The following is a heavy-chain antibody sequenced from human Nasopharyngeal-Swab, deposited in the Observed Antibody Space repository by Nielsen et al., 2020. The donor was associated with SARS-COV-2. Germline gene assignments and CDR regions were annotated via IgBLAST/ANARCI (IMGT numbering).Heavy chain of an antibody. CDR2: IWYDGSNK. J-gene: IGHJ5*02. CDR1: GFPFSSYG. CDR3: ARSEVPAATIVSEFDP. V-gene: IGHV3-33*01. D-gene: IGHD2-2*01. Sequence: SLKISCAASGFPFSSYGMHWVRQAPGKGLEWVAVIWYDGSNKYYADSVKGRFTISRDNSKNTLYLQMNSLRAEDTAVYYCARSEVPAATIVSEFDPWGQGTLVTVSS.